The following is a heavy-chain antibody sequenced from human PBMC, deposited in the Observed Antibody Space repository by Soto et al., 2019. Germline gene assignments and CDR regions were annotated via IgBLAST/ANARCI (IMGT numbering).Heavy chain of an antibody. CDR2: IYCSGNT. Sequence: SETLSLTCTVSGGSISSSSYYWGWIRQPPGKGLEWTGSIYCSGNTYYNPSLKSRVTISVDTSKNQFSLRLTSVTAADTAVYYCARHGVVTTYATFDYWGQGTLVTVSS. CDR3: ARHGVVTTYATFDY. J-gene: IGHJ4*02. D-gene: IGHD4-17*01. CDR1: GGSISSSSYY. V-gene: IGHV4-39*01.